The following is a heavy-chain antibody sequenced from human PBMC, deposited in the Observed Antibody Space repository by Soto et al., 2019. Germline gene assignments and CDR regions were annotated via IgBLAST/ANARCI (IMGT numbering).Heavy chain of an antibody. CDR3: ARDDVFGDNGFDY. Sequence: QVHLVESGGGVVQPGRSLRLSCAASGFTFSRYGMHWVRQAPGKGLEWLAVILADDSDRDYADSVKGRFCISRDNSKNSLYLQVNSRRADDAAVYYCARDDVFGDNGFDYWGQGTLVTVSS. CDR1: GFTFSRYG. CDR2: ILADDSDR. V-gene: IGHV3-33*01. D-gene: IGHD4-17*01. J-gene: IGHJ4*02.